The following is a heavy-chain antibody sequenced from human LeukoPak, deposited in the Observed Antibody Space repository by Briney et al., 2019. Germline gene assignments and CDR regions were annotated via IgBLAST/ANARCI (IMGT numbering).Heavy chain of an antibody. D-gene: IGHD3-9*01. V-gene: IGHV4-59*11. CDR1: GDSIGMHY. CDR3: AIPHGLTGYYIGY. CDR2: IDHTGST. J-gene: IGHJ4*02. Sequence: SETLSLTCSVSGDSIGMHYWSWIRQPPGKGLEWIGYIDHTGSTNYNPSLNSRVTISRDMSKNHFSLELSSVTAADTAVYYCAIPHGLTGYYIGYWGQGTLVTVSS.